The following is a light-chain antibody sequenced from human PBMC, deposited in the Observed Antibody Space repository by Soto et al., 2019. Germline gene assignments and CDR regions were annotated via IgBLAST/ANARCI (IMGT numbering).Light chain of an antibody. Sequence: QSVLTQPASVSGSPGQSITLSCTGTSSDVGTYNLVSWYEQLPGKAPKLIIYEVSKRPSGVSNRFSGSKSGNTASLTISGLQAEDEADYYCCSYAGSGTGVFGTGTKVTVL. CDR2: EVS. J-gene: IGLJ1*01. CDR3: CSYAGSGTGV. CDR1: SSDVGTYNL. V-gene: IGLV2-23*02.